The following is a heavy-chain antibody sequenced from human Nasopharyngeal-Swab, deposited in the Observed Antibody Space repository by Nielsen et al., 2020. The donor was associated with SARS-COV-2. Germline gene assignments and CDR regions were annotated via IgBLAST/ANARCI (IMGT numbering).Heavy chain of an antibody. CDR3: ARPLGYCSGGTCVGTKTFDI. CDR2: VWFDGSTE. CDR1: GVTFRKYA. D-gene: IGHD2-15*01. J-gene: IGHJ3*02. V-gene: IGHV3-33*01. Sequence: GGSLRLSCAASGVTFRKYAMQWVRQAPGKGLEWVATVWFDGSTEYYAASVKGRFTISRDNSKRTVDLQMNSLRVEDTAVYYCARPLGYCSGGTCVGTKTFDIWGQGTMVTVSS.